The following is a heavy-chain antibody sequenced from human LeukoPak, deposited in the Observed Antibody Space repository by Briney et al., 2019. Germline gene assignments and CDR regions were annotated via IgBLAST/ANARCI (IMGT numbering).Heavy chain of an antibody. CDR1: GFTFSSYW. CDR2: IKQDGSEK. J-gene: IGHJ4*02. D-gene: IGHD3-10*01. V-gene: IGHV3-7*01. CDR3: ARDGHVLLWFGELFGDY. Sequence: GGSLRLSCAASGFTFSSYWMSWVRQAPGKGLEWVANIKQDGSEKYYVDSVKGRFTISRDNAKNSLYLQMNSLRAEDTAVYYCARDGHVLLWFGELFGDYWVQGTLVTVSS.